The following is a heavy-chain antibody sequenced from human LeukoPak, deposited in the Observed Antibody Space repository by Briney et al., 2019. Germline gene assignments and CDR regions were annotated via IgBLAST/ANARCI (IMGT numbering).Heavy chain of an antibody. CDR1: GYTFTSYG. V-gene: IGHV1-18*01. CDR2: ISAYNGNT. J-gene: IGHJ4*02. Sequence: GASVKVSCKASGYTFTSYGISWVRQAPGQGLEWMGWISAYNGNTNYAQKLQGRVTMTTDTSTSTAYMELRSLRSDDTAVYYCARGEDYYDSSGYGYWGQGTLVTVSS. CDR3: ARGEDYYDSSGYGY. D-gene: IGHD3-22*01.